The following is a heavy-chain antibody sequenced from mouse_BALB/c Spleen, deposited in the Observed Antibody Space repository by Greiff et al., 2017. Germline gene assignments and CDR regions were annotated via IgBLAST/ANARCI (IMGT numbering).Heavy chain of an antibody. J-gene: IGHJ4*01. CDR2: ISSGSSTI. CDR3: ARNLYYYAMDY. Sequence: EVNVVESGGGLVQPGGSRKLSCAASGFTFSSFGMHWVRQAPEKGLEWVAYISSGSSTIYYADTVKGRFTISRDNPKNTLFLQMTSLRSEDTAMYYCARNLYYYAMDYWGQGTSVTVSS. CDR1: GFTFSSFG. V-gene: IGHV5-17*02.